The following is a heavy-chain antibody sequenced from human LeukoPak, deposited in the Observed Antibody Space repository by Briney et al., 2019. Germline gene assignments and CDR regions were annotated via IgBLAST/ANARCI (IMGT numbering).Heavy chain of an antibody. J-gene: IGHJ1*01. V-gene: IGHV1-2*02. CDR2: INPNSGGT. D-gene: IGHD6-13*01. CDR1: GYTFTGYY. Sequence: ASVKVSCKASGYTFTGYYMHWVRQAPGQGLEWMGWINPNSGGTNYAQKFQGRVTMTRDTSTSTAYMELSRLRSDDTAVYYCAREGIAAAGIQHWGQGTLVTVSS. CDR3: AREGIAAAGIQH.